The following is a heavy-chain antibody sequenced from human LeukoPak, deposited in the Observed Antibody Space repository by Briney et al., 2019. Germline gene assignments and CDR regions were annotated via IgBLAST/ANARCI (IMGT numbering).Heavy chain of an antibody. D-gene: IGHD2-15*01. CDR1: GFTFSSYA. CDR3: ANFERYCSGGCCDRVDY. CDR2: ISGSGGST. V-gene: IGHV3-23*01. J-gene: IGHJ4*02. Sequence: GGSLRLSRAASGFTFSSYAMSWVRQAPGKGLEWVSAISGSGGSTYYADSVKGRFTISRDNSKNTLYLQMNSLRAEDTAVYYCANFERYCSGGCCDRVDYWGQGTLVTVSS.